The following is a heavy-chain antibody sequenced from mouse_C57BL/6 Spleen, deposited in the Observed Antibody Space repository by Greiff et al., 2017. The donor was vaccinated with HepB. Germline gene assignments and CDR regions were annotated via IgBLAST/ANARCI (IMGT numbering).Heavy chain of an antibody. V-gene: IGHV1-50*01. CDR2: IDPSDSYT. Sequence: QVQLQQPGAELVKPGASVKLSCKASGYTFTSYWMQWVKQRPGQGLEWIGEIDPSDSYTNYNQKLKGKATLTVDTSSSTVYMQLSSLTSEDSAVYYCARYGDGYLYAMDYWGQGTSVTVSS. CDR3: ARYGDGYLYAMDY. CDR1: GYTFTSYW. D-gene: IGHD2-3*01. J-gene: IGHJ4*01.